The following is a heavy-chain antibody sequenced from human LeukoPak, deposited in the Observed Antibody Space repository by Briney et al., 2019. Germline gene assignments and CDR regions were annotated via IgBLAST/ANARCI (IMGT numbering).Heavy chain of an antibody. J-gene: IGHJ5*02. CDR3: AKDGAQYSSGPECDP. CDR1: GLHFSGTA. CDR2: ISHDGLNA. D-gene: IGHD6-19*01. Sequence: PGGSLRLSCAASGLHFSGTAMSWVRQAPGKGLEWVSAISHDGLNAYHEDSVKGRFIISRDNSKKTVSLEMSSLTAADTGVYYCAKDGAQYSSGPECDPRGQGALVTVSP. V-gene: IGHV3-23*01.